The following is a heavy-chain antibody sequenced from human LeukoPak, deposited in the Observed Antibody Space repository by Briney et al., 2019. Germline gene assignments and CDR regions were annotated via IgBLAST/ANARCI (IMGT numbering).Heavy chain of an antibody. D-gene: IGHD3-10*01. J-gene: IGHJ4*02. CDR3: AREGLLTMVRGVHWGYFDY. V-gene: IGHV4-4*02. Sequence: KASETLSLTCAVSGDSMRSSNWWIWVRQAPGKGLEWIGEISHRGSTNYNPSPKSRVTISVDKSKNQFSLKLSSVTAADTAVYYCAREGLLTMVRGVHWGYFDYWGQGTLVTVSS. CDR2: ISHRGST. CDR1: GDSMRSSNW.